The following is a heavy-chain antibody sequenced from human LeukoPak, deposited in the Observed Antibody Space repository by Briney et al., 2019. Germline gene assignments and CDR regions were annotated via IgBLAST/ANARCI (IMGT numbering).Heavy chain of an antibody. CDR2: ISWNSGSI. CDR3: AKDKSRFLEWLSFDY. J-gene: IGHJ4*02. V-gene: IGHV3-9*03. D-gene: IGHD3-3*01. CDR1: GFTFDDYA. Sequence: GRSLRLSCAASGFTFDDYAMHWVRQAPGKGLEWVSGISWNSGSIGYADSVKGRFTTSRDNAKNSLYLQMNSLRAEDMALYYCAKDKSRFLEWLSFDYWGQGTLVTVSS.